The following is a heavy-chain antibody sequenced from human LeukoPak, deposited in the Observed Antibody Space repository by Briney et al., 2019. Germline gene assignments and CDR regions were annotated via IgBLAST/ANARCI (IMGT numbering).Heavy chain of an antibody. D-gene: IGHD6-13*01. CDR3: AREAAAAGVFWFDP. Sequence: ASVKVSCKTSGYTFTSDGITWVRQAPEQGLEWMGWISTYNGNTYYAQKFQGRATMTTDTSTRTGYMELRNLKSDDTAVYYCAREAAAAGVFWFDPWGQGTLVTVSS. J-gene: IGHJ5*02. CDR1: GYTFTSDG. V-gene: IGHV1-18*01. CDR2: ISTYNGNT.